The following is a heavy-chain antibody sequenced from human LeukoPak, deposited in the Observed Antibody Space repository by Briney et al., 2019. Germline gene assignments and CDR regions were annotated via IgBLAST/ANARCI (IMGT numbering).Heavy chain of an antibody. Sequence: GESLKISCKGSGYRFTSYWIGWVRQMPGEGLEWMAIIYPGDSDTRYSPSFQGQVTISADKSISTAYLQWSSLKASDTAMYYCARLQKRGYSYGYFDYWGQGTLVTVSS. CDR1: GYRFTSYW. V-gene: IGHV5-51*01. CDR3: ARLQKRGYSYGYFDY. J-gene: IGHJ4*02. CDR2: IYPGDSDT. D-gene: IGHD5-18*01.